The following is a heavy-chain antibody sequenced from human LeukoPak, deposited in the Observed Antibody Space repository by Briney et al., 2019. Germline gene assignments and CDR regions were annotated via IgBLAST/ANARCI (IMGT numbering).Heavy chain of an antibody. Sequence: PSETLSLTCAVYGGSFSGYYWSWIRQPPRKGLQWIGESNHSGGTNYNPSLKSRVIMSVDTPKNQLSLKLSSVTAADTAVYYCARAPYYQDSSGYLRVYYFDYWGQGTLVTVSS. CDR3: ARAPYYQDSSGYLRVYYFDY. D-gene: IGHD3-22*01. CDR1: GGSFSGYY. CDR2: SNHSGGT. V-gene: IGHV4-34*01. J-gene: IGHJ4*02.